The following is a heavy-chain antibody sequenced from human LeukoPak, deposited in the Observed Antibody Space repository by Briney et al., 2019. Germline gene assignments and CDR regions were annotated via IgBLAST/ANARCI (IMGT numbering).Heavy chain of an antibody. Sequence: SETLSLTCTVSGGSISSSSYYWGWIRQPPGKGLEWIGSIYYSGSTYYNPSLKSRVTISVDTSKNQFSLKLSSVTAADTAVYYCYYYDSSGYEVDIWGQGTMATVSS. CDR1: GGSISSSSYY. V-gene: IGHV4-39*01. CDR3: YYYDSSGYEVDI. J-gene: IGHJ3*02. CDR2: IYYSGST. D-gene: IGHD3-22*01.